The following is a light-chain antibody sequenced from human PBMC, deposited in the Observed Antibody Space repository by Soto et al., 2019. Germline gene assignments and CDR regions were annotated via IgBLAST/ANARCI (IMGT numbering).Light chain of an antibody. J-gene: IGKJ1*01. CDR1: QSVSSSY. Sequence: PGERDTLSCRASQSVSSSYLAWYQQKPGQAPRLLIYGASSRATGIPDRFSGSGSGTDFTLTISRLEPEDFAVYYWQQYGSSRTFGQGTKVEIK. CDR3: QQYGSSRT. V-gene: IGKV3-20*01. CDR2: GAS.